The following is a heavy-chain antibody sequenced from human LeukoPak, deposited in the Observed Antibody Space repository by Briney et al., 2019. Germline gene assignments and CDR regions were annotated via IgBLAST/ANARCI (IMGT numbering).Heavy chain of an antibody. CDR2: IYYSGST. J-gene: IGHJ4*02. V-gene: IGHV4-59*12. D-gene: IGHD5-24*01. Sequence: SETLSLTCTVSGGSISSYYWSWIRQPPGKGLEWIGSIYYSGSTYYNPSLKSRVTISVDTSKNQFSLKLSSVTAADTAVYYCARGGWLQAFDYWGQGTLVTVSS. CDR1: GGSISSYY. CDR3: ARGGWLQAFDY.